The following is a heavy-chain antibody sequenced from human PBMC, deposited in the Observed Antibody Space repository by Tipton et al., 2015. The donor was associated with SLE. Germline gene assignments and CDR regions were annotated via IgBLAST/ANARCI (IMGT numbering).Heavy chain of an antibody. J-gene: IGHJ5*02. CDR2: ICCGGNT. Sequence: LSLTCTVSSVSLSNNDYWGWIRRAPGKRLEWVGSICCGGNTYYNPSLKSRVAISLDASKTQFSLKLNSVTAADTAVYYCARALNPLRVSPWGQGTLVTVPS. D-gene: IGHD4-23*01. V-gene: IGHV4-39*07. CDR1: SVSLSNNDY. CDR3: ARALNPLRVSP.